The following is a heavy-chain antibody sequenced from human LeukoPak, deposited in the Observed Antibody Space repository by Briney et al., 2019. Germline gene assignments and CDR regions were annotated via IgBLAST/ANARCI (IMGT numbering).Heavy chain of an antibody. CDR1: GFTFSTYA. V-gene: IGHV3-23*01. Sequence: GGSLRLSCTVSGFTFSTYAMSWVRQAPGKGLEWVSATSGNGAKTYYADSVKGRFSISRDNSKNTLYLQMNSLGAEDTAVYYCAKDSGWPFDFWGQGTLVTVSS. J-gene: IGHJ4*02. D-gene: IGHD6-19*01. CDR2: TSGNGAKT. CDR3: AKDSGWPFDF.